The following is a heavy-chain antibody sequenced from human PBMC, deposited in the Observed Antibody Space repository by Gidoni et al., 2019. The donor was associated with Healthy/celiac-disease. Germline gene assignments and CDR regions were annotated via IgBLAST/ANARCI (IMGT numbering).Heavy chain of an antibody. J-gene: IGHJ4*02. CDR3: ARRRAVAGTDY. D-gene: IGHD6-19*01. V-gene: IGHV4-34*01. CDR2: INHSGST. Sequence: QVQLQQWGAGLLKPSETLSLTCAVYGGSFSGYYWSWIRQPPGKGLEWIGEINHSGSTNYNPSLESRVTISVDTSKNQFSLKLSSVTAADTAVYYCARRRAVAGTDYWGQGTLVTVSS. CDR1: GGSFSGYY.